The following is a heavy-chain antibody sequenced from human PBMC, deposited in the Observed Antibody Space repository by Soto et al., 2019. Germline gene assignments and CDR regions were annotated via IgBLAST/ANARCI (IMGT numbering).Heavy chain of an antibody. CDR2: AKGKANRYTT. D-gene: IGHD3-22*01. CDR1: GFSFSDHY. CDR3: TRDSYYTS. J-gene: IGHJ5*02. V-gene: IGHV3-72*01. Sequence: GGSLILSCVVSGFSFSDHYMDWVRQAPGKGLEWVGRAKGKANRYTTEYAASVKGRFTISRDDSKNSLYLQMNSLKTEDTAIYYCTRDSYYTSWGQGTLVTVSS.